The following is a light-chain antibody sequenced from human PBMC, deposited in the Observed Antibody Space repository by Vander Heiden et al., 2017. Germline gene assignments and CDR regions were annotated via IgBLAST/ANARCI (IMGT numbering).Light chain of an antibody. CDR1: HSINNY. V-gene: IGKV1-39*01. CDR2: AAS. Sequence: DIQMTPSPSSLSASVRDRVTITCRASHSINNYLNWYQQKPGKAPKLLIYAASSLQSGVPSRFSGSGSGTDFTLTINSLQPEDFATYSCQQSYSASVTFGGGTKVEIK. J-gene: IGKJ4*01. CDR3: QQSYSASVT.